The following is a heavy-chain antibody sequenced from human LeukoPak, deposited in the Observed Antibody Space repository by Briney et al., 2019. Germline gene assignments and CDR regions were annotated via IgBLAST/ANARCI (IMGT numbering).Heavy chain of an antibody. CDR2: MNPNSGNT. J-gene: IGHJ4*02. D-gene: IGHD3-3*01. V-gene: IGHV1-8*01. CDR1: GYTFTSYD. CDR3: ARGGSYDFWSGYRGTPLFDY. Sequence: ASVKVSCKASGYTFTSYDINWVRQATGQGLEWMGWMNPNSGNTGYAQKFQGRVTMTRNTSRSTAYMELSSLRSEDTAVYYCARGGSYDFWSGYRGTPLFDYWGQGTLVTVSS.